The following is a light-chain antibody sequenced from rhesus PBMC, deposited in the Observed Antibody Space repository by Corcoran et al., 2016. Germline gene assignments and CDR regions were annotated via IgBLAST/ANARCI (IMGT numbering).Light chain of an antibody. CDR2: GAS. J-gene: IGKJ1*01. CDR1: QTISSS. Sequence: EIVLTQSPATLSLSPGERATLSSRASQTISSSLAWYQQKHGQAPRLLIYGASHRATGIPDRCMGRGSGTDLTLTISSLEPEDFVVYYCQQYSNWGTFGQGTKVEI. CDR3: QQYSNWGT. V-gene: IGKV3-42*03.